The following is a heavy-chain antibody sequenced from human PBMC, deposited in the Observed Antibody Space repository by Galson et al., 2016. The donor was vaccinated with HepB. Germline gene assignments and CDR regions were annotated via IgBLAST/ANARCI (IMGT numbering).Heavy chain of an antibody. D-gene: IGHD2-21*01. CDR3: ARGIPFHYFDY. J-gene: IGHJ4*02. V-gene: IGHV3-48*03. CDR2: ISSSGGPI. CDR1: GFTFSTYD. Sequence: SLRLSCAASGFTFSTYDMNWVRQAPGKGLEWVSYISSSGGPIYYADSVKGRFTISRDNAKNSLYLQMNSLRGEDTAVYYCARGIPFHYFDYWGQGILVTVSS.